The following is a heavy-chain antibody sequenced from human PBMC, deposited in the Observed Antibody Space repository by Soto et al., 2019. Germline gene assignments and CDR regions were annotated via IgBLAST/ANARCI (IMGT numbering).Heavy chain of an antibody. V-gene: IGHV3-33*01. CDR2: IWYDGSNK. D-gene: IGHD3-22*01. J-gene: IGHJ5*02. CDR3: ARALITMINWFDP. Sequence: GGSLRLSCAASGFTFSSYGMHWVRQAPGKGLEWVAVIWYDGSNKYYADSVKGRFTISRDNSKNTLYLQMNSLRAEDTAVYYCARALITMINWFDPWGQGTLVTVSS. CDR1: GFTFSSYG.